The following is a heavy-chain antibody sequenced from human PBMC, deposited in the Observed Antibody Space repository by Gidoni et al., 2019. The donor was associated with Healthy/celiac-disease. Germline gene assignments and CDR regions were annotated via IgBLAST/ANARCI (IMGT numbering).Heavy chain of an antibody. CDR1: GGPISSGAYY. Sequence: QVQLQESGPGLVKPSQTLSLTCPVSGGPISSGAYYWSWIRPPPGKGLEWIGYIYYSGSTYYNPSLKSRVTISVDTSKNQFSLKLSSVTAADTAVYYCARGLNYDSRKGDWFDPWGQGTLVTVSS. J-gene: IGHJ5*02. D-gene: IGHD3-22*01. CDR2: IYYSGST. V-gene: IGHV4-30-4*01. CDR3: ARGLNYDSRKGDWFDP.